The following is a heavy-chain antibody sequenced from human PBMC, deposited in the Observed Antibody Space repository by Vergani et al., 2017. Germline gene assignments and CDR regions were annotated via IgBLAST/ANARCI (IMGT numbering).Heavy chain of an antibody. J-gene: IGHJ4*02. CDR2: IDPTDSYT. Sequence: EMQLVQSGAEVKKPGESLRISCTDSGYSFTTHWITWVRQVPGKGLEWMGRIDPTDSYTNYSPSFQGRVTISVDKSISTAYLQWRSLKASDTAIYFCARHAYGRKGYFDYWGQGTLVIVSS. CDR1: GYSFTTHW. CDR3: ARHAYGRKGYFDY. V-gene: IGHV5-10-1*03. D-gene: IGHD3-10*01.